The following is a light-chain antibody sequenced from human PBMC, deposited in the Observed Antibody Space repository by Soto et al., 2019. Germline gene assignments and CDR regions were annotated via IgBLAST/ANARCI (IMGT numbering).Light chain of an antibody. CDR3: LQYNDWPVYT. CDR2: AAS. J-gene: IGKJ2*01. CDR1: QSVSTH. Sequence: ETVLTQSPATLSLSPGERATLSCRASQSVSTHLAWYQQKPGQAPKLLIYAASTRVTGISARFSGSGSGTEFSLTISSLQSEDFGIYYCLQYNDWPVYTFGQGTKVDIK. V-gene: IGKV3-15*01.